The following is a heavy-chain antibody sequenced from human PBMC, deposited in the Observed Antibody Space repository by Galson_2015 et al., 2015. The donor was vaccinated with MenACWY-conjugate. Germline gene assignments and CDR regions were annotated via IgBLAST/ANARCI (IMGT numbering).Heavy chain of an antibody. J-gene: IGHJ4*02. CDR3: RRGVGTSGKTFAY. V-gene: IGHV3-74*03. Sequence: SLRLSCAASGFTFSSYWMHWVRQGPGKGLEWVSLINSDGGSTMYADSVKGRFTISRDNAKNTLYLQMDSLRVEDAAVYYCRRGVGTSGKTFAYWGQGNLVTVAS. D-gene: IGHD1-1*01. CDR2: INSDGGST. CDR1: GFTFSSYW.